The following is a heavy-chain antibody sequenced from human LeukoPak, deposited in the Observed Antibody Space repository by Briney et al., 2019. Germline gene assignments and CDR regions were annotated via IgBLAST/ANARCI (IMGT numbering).Heavy chain of an antibody. CDR3: ARRAGAYSHPYDY. J-gene: IGHJ4*02. V-gene: IGHV3-7*03. CDR1: GFTFSNSW. Sequence: GGSLRLSCAASGFTFSNSWMSWVRQAPGKGLEWVAKIKQDGSEKYYVDSVKGRFTISRDNSKNTLYLQMNSLRAEDTAVYYCARRAGAYSHPYDYWGQGTLVTVSS. CDR2: IKQDGSEK. D-gene: IGHD4/OR15-4a*01.